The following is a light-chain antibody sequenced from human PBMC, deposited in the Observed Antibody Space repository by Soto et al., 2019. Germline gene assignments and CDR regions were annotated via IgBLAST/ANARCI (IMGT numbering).Light chain of an antibody. V-gene: IGKV3-20*01. Sequence: EIVLTQSPGTLSLSPGERATLSCRASQSASSNYLAWYQQKRGQAPWLLIYDASRRVTGIPDRFSGSGSGTDFTLTISRLEPEDFAVYYCQQYESSLLTFGQGTKVEIK. CDR3: QQYESSLLT. J-gene: IGKJ1*01. CDR1: QSASSNY. CDR2: DAS.